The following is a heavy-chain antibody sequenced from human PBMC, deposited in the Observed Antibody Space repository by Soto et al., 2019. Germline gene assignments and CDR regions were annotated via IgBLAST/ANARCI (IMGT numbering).Heavy chain of an antibody. CDR3: ASNNRWVDYYYGMDV. CDR1: GYIFTSYW. CDR2: IDPSDSYT. V-gene: IGHV5-10-1*01. Sequence: GESLKISCKGSGYIFTSYWISWVRQMPGKGLEWMGRIDPSDSYTNYSPSFQGHVTISADKSISTAYLQWSSLKASDTAMYYCASNNRWVDYYYGMDVWGQGHTVTVSS. J-gene: IGHJ6*02.